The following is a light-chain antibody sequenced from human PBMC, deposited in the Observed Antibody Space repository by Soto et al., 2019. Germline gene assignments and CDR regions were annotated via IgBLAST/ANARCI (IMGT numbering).Light chain of an antibody. CDR1: QSVSNY. CDR2: DAS. Sequence: EIVLTQSPATLSLSPGERATLSCRASQSVSNYLVWYQQKPGQAPRLLIYDASKRATAIPARFSGSGSGTDFTLTISSLEPEDFAVYYCQQSSDWPPLTFGGGTTVEIK. J-gene: IGKJ4*01. CDR3: QQSSDWPPLT. V-gene: IGKV3-11*01.